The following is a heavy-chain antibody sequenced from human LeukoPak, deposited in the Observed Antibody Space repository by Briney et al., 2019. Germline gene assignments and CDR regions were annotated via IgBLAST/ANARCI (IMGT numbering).Heavy chain of an antibody. Sequence: PSETLSLTCAVSGGSFSAFHWNWIRQSPAKGLEWLGEIKQSGTPRYNPSLQSRVTISVDKSKNQFSLNVRSVTAADTAVYYCASRPFLYGFRTYFDNWAQGTLVTVSS. CDR3: ASRPFLYGFRTYFDN. V-gene: IGHV4-34*01. J-gene: IGHJ4*02. CDR2: IKQSGTP. D-gene: IGHD3-10*01. CDR1: GGSFSAFH.